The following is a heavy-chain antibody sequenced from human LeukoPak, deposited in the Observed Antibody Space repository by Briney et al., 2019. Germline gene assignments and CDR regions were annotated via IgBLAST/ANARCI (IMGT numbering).Heavy chain of an antibody. CDR2: ISGSGGST. V-gene: IGHV3-23*01. CDR1: GFTFSSYA. Sequence: PGGSLRLSCAASGFTFSSYAMSWVRQAPGKGLEWVSAISGSGGSTYYADSVKGRFTISRDNSKNTLYLQMNSLRAEDTAVYYCARQPKYYDILTGYYRDAFDIWGQGTMVTVSS. D-gene: IGHD3-9*01. J-gene: IGHJ3*02. CDR3: ARQPKYYDILTGYYRDAFDI.